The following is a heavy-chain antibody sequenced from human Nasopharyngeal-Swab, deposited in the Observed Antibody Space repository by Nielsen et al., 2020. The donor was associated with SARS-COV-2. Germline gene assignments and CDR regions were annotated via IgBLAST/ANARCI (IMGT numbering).Heavy chain of an antibody. CDR3: ARSPPRDYYYDSSGYYYVLEYYFDY. CDR1: GFTFSSYS. J-gene: IGHJ4*02. D-gene: IGHD3-22*01. Sequence: GGSLRLSCAASGFTFSSYSMNWVRQAPGKGLEWVSSISSSSSYIYYADSVKGRFTISRDNAKNSLYLQMNSLRAEDTAVYYCARSPPRDYYYDSSGYYYVLEYYFDYWGQGTLVTVSS. CDR2: ISSSSSYI. V-gene: IGHV3-21*01.